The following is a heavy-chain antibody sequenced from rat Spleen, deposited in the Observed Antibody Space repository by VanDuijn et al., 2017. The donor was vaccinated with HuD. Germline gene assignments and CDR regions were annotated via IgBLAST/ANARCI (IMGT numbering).Heavy chain of an antibody. V-gene: IGHV5-22*01. CDR3: VRLYNANGYWYFDL. CDR1: GFTFSDFY. CDR2: IKFEDFTP. J-gene: IGHJ1*01. D-gene: IGHD4-1*01. Sequence: EVQLVESGGGLVQPGGSLKLSCAASGFTFSDFYMAWVRQAPKKGLEWVASIKFEDFTPYYGDSVMGRFTISRDDGESTLYLQMNSLRSEDTATYYCVRLYNANGYWYFDLWGPGTMVTVSS.